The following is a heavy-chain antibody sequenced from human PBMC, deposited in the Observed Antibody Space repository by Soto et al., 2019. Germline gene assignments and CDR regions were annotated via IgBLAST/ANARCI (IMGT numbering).Heavy chain of an antibody. CDR2: SSYNGGT. CDR1: ADSSTISDSY. D-gene: IGHD1-1*01. J-gene: IGHJ4*02. CDR3: ARHRIEVVWRGFDY. V-gene: IGHV4-39*01. Sequence: LSLTCTVSADSSTISDSYWGWLRQPPGKGLQWIGSSSYNGGTFYNPSLKGRVAISVDPSKKHSSLQVTSVSAADTAVYYCARHRIEVVWRGFDYWGQGSPVTVSS.